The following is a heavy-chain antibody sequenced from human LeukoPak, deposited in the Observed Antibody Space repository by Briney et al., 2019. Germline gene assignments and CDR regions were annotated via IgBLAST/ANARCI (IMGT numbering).Heavy chain of an antibody. V-gene: IGHV3-7*01. D-gene: IGHD5-12*01. J-gene: IGHJ4*02. CDR1: GFAFSDYW. Sequence: GGSLRLSCAASGFAFSDYWMTWVRQAPGKGLEWVALINQDGSKEHYMDPVKARFTISRDNAKNSLSLQMNSLRAEDTAVYYCVRDGGVSGYDLLDYWGQGTLVTVSS. CDR2: INQDGSKE. CDR3: VRDGGVSGYDLLDY.